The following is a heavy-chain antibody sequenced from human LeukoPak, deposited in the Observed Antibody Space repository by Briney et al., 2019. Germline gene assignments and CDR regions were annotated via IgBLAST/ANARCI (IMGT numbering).Heavy chain of an antibody. CDR2: IYYSGST. CDR3: ARDYSYGSWYFDY. Sequence: SETLSLTCTVSGGSISSSSYYWGWIRQPPGTGLEWIGSIYYSGSTYYKSSLKSRVTISVDTSKSQFSLKLSSVTAADTAVYYCARDYSYGSWYFDYWGQGTLVTVSS. D-gene: IGHD5-18*01. J-gene: IGHJ4*02. V-gene: IGHV4-39*07. CDR1: GGSISSSSYY.